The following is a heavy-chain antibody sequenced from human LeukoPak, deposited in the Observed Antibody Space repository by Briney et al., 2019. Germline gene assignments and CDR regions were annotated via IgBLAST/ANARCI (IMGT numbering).Heavy chain of an antibody. J-gene: IGHJ4*02. CDR3: ARLVLSRTWFDDF. Sequence: GGSLRLSCAASGFTFSSYWMSWVRQALGKGLEWVANIKGDGSAKYYVDSVEGRFTITRDNAKSSLFLQMNSLRAEDTAVYYCARLVLSRTWFDDFWGQGTLVTVSS. CDR1: GFTFSSYW. D-gene: IGHD6-13*01. CDR2: IKGDGSAK. V-gene: IGHV3-7*01.